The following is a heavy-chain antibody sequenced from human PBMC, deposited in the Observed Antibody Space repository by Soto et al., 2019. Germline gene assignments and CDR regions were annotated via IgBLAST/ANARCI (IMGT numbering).Heavy chain of an antibody. CDR2: IKQDGSEK. CDR3: AKDSTEYDFWSGPPGMDV. Sequence: GSLRLSCAASGFTFSSYWMSWVRQAPGKGLEWVANIKQDGSEKYYVDSVKGRFTIPRDNSKNTLYLQMNSLRAEDTAVYYCAKDSTEYDFWSGPPGMDVWGQGTTVTVSS. J-gene: IGHJ6*02. V-gene: IGHV3-7*03. CDR1: GFTFSSYW. D-gene: IGHD3-3*01.